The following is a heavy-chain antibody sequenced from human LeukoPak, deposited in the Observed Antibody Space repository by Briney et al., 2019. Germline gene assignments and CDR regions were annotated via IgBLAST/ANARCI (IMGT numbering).Heavy chain of an antibody. CDR2: IYTTGST. V-gene: IGHV4-61*02. CDR3: AREPGQLDY. D-gene: IGHD1-1*01. Sequence: SQTLSLTCTVSGDSISSGSYYSSWIRQPAGRGLEWIGRIYTTGSTNYNPSLKSRVTISVDTSKNQFSLKLSSVTAADTAVYYCAREPGQLDYWGQGTLVTVSS. J-gene: IGHJ4*02. CDR1: GDSISSGSYY.